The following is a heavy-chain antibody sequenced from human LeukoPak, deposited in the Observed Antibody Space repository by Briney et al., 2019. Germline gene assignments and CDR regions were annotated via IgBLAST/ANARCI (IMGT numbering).Heavy chain of an antibody. V-gene: IGHV1-18*01. CDR3: ARAARFLEWLFQPFDY. D-gene: IGHD3-3*01. J-gene: IGHJ4*02. Sequence: ASVKVSCKASCYTFTSYGFSWVRQAPGQELEGMGWISAYNGNTNYAQTLQGRGTMTTDTSTSTAYMALRRLRSDDTAVYYCARAARFLEWLFQPFDYWGQGNLVTVSP. CDR2: ISAYNGNT. CDR1: CYTFTSYG.